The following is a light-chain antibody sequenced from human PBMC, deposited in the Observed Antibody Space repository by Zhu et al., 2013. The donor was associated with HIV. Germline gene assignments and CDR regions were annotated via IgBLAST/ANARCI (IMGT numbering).Light chain of an antibody. V-gene: IGLV2-14*01. J-gene: IGLJ3*02. Sequence: QSALTQPASVSGSLGQSITISCTGSSSDIGGYNYVSWYQQYPGKAPKLIIYEVTNRPSGVSNRFSGFKSGNTASLIISGLQVEDEGDYYCNSYRGGSTLSNWLFGGGTHLTVL. CDR3: NSYRGGSTLSNWL. CDR2: EVT. CDR1: SSDIGGYNY.